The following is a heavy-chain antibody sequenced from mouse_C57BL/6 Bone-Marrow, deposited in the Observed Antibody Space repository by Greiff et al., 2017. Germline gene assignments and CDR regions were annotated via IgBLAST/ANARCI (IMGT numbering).Heavy chain of an antibody. CDR1: GISITTGNYR. D-gene: IGHD3-2*02. CDR3: ARETAQAYYFDY. Sequence: VQLKQSGPGLVKPSQTVFLTCTVTGISITTGNYRWSWIRQFPGNKLEWIGYIYYSGTITYNPSITSRTTITRDTPKTQFVLDMNSSPAEDTATYYGARETAQAYYFDYWGQGTTLTVSS. J-gene: IGHJ2*01. CDR2: IYYSGTI. V-gene: IGHV3-5*01.